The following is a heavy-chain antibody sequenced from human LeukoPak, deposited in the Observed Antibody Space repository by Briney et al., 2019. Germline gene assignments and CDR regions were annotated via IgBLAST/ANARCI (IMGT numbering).Heavy chain of an antibody. CDR3: AKGLVQLYYYYGMDV. V-gene: IGHV3-23*01. CDR2: ISGSGGST. D-gene: IGHD2-2*01. J-gene: IGHJ6*02. CDR1: GFTFSSYA. Sequence: GGSLRLSCAASGFTFSSYAMSWVRQAPGKGLEWVSAISGSGGSTYYADSVKGRFNISRDNSKNTLYLQMNSLRAEDTAVYYCAKGLVQLYYYYGMDVWGQGTTVTVPS.